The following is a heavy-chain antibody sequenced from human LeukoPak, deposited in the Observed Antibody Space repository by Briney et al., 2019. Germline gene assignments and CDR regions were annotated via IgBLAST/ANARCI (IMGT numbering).Heavy chain of an antibody. Sequence: PSETLSLTCNVSGGSITSHSWNWIRQSPGKGLEWIGYSYYSGTTNYSPSLKSRVTISLDTSKNQISLKLTSVTAADTAVYYCARVWRSGSDFGAFDIWGQGTMVTVSS. CDR2: SYYSGTT. J-gene: IGHJ3*02. V-gene: IGHV4-59*11. CDR1: GGSITSHS. D-gene: IGHD6-19*01. CDR3: ARVWRSGSDFGAFDI.